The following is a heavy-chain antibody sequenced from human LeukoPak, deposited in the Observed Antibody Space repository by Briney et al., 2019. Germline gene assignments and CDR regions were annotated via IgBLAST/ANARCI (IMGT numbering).Heavy chain of an antibody. CDR3: ARHAVRTYYYYYYMDV. CDR1: GGSISSYY. Sequence: SETLSLTCTVSGGSISSYYWSWIRQPPGKGLEWIGYIYTSGSTNYNPSLKGRVTISVHTSKNQFSLKLSSVTAADTAVYYCARHAVRTYYYYYYMDVWGKGTTVTVSS. D-gene: IGHD6-19*01. V-gene: IGHV4-4*09. CDR2: IYTSGST. J-gene: IGHJ6*03.